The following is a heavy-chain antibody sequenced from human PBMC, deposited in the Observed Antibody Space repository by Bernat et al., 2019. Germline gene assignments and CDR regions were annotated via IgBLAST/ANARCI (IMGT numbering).Heavy chain of an antibody. D-gene: IGHD3-22*01. Sequence: QVQLVQSGAEVKKPGSSVKVSCKASGGTFSSYAISWVRQAPGQGLEWMGGIIPIFGTANYAQKFQGRVTITADESTSTAYMELSSLRSEDTAVYYCARGLPTPDYYESSGYYYYGMDVWGQGTTVTVSS. CDR2: IIPIFGTA. V-gene: IGHV1-69*01. CDR1: GGTFSSYA. CDR3: ARGLPTPDYYESSGYYYYGMDV. J-gene: IGHJ6*02.